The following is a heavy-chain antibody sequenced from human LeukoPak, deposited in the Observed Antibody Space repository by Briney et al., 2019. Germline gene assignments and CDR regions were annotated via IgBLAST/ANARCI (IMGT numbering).Heavy chain of an antibody. Sequence: PGGSLRLSCAASGFTFSSYGMHWVRQAPGKGLEWVAVISYEGSNKYYADSVKGRFTISRDNSKNTLYLQMNSLRAEDTAVYYCAKVGSSSSWYKDYWGQGTLVTVSS. CDR1: GFTFSSYG. CDR3: AKVGSSSSWYKDY. J-gene: IGHJ4*02. CDR2: ISYEGSNK. V-gene: IGHV3-30*18. D-gene: IGHD6-13*01.